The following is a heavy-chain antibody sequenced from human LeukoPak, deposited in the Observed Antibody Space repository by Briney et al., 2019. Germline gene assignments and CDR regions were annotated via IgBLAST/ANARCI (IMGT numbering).Heavy chain of an antibody. CDR3: ARLGARQMLEY. Sequence: GGSLRLSCAASEFTFNSYWMSWVRQAPGKGLEWVANIKQDGGQIYYLDSVKGRFTVSRDNAKNSLYLQMDSLRAEDTAVYYCARLGARQMLEYWGQGTLVTVSS. D-gene: IGHD4-17*01. CDR2: IKQDGGQI. J-gene: IGHJ4*02. V-gene: IGHV3-7*01. CDR1: EFTFNSYW.